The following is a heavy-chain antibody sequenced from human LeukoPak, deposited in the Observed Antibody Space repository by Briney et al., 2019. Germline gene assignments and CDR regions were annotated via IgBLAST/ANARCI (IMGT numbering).Heavy chain of an antibody. D-gene: IGHD4-17*01. CDR3: ARDRYGDYSFDY. CDR1: GVTFSSLG. CDR2: VSGGGSTA. Sequence: GGSLRLPCAASGVTFSSLGMSWVRQAPGKGLEWVASVSGGGSTAYYADSAKGRFTISRDNAKNSLSPQMNSLRAEDTAVYYCARDRYGDYSFDYWGQGTLVTVSS. V-gene: IGHV3-23*01. J-gene: IGHJ4*02.